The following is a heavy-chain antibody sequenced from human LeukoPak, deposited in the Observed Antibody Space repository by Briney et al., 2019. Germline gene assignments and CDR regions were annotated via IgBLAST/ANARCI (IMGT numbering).Heavy chain of an antibody. CDR3: VRGRIMRRWDYSSSSRGYYYYGMDV. V-gene: IGHV4-34*01. J-gene: IGHJ6*02. D-gene: IGHD6-6*01. Sequence: SETLSLTCAVYGGSFSGYYWSWIRQPPGKGLEWIGEINHSGSTNYNPSLKSRVTISVDTSKNQFSLKLSSVTAADTAVYYCVRGRIMRRWDYSSSSRGYYYYGMDVWGQGTTVTVSS. CDR2: INHSGST. CDR1: GGSFSGYY.